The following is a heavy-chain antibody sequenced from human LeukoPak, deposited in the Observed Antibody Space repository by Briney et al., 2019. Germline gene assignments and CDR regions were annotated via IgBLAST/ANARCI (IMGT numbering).Heavy chain of an antibody. CDR2: ISGSGGST. CDR1: GFTFDDYG. J-gene: IGHJ6*03. Sequence: AGGSLRLSCAASGFTFDDYGMSWVRQAPGKGLEWVSAISGSGGSTYYADSVKGRFTISRDNSKNTLYLQMNSLRAEDTAVYYCAKGGVAARIYYYYYMDVWGKGTTVTVSS. D-gene: IGHD2-15*01. V-gene: IGHV3-23*01. CDR3: AKGGVAARIYYYYYMDV.